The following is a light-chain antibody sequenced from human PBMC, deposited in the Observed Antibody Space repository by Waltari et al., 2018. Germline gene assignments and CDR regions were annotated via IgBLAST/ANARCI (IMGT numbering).Light chain of an antibody. Sequence: QSALTQPASVSGSPGQSITISCTGTSSDVGGYNYVSWYQQYPGKAPKLRIYEVSNRPSGVSNRVSGSKSGNTASLTISGLQAEDEADYYCSSYTSSSTLVFGGGTKLTVL. CDR3: SSYTSSSTLV. J-gene: IGLJ3*02. CDR2: EVS. CDR1: SSDVGGYNY. V-gene: IGLV2-14*01.